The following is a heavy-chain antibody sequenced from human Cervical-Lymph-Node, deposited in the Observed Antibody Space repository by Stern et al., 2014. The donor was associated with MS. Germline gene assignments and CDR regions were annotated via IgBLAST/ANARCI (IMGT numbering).Heavy chain of an antibody. CDR3: ARRGPAAEIDF. V-gene: IGHV5-51*01. D-gene: IGHD6-13*01. CDR2: IYPCDSDA. CDR1: GYTFTNYW. J-gene: IGHJ4*02. Sequence: EVQLVESGAEVKKPGESLKISCKASGYTFTNYWIGWVRQASGKGLEWMGIIYPCDSDARLCTSFQSQVTIYVEQSTTTASLPWSSLKASDTAMYYCARRGPAAEIDFWGQGTLVTVSS.